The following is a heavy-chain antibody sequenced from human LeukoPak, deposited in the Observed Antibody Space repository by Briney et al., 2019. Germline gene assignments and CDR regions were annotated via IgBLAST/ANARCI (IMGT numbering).Heavy chain of an antibody. Sequence: PGGSLRLSCITSGFAFSTYGMHWVRQAPGKGLEWVALIWNDGSKTYHAESVKDRFTISRDNSQNTLYLQMNSLRHEDTAVYYCARGPWLVLDITSFDYWGQGTLVTVSS. V-gene: IGHV3-33*01. D-gene: IGHD5-18*01. J-gene: IGHJ4*02. CDR3: ARGPWLVLDITSFDY. CDR1: GFAFSTYG. CDR2: IWNDGSKT.